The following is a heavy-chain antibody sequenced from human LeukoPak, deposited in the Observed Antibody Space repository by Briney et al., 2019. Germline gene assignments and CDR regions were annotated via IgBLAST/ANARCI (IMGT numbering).Heavy chain of an antibody. CDR2: IYYSGST. Sequence: SETLSLTCAVYGGSFSGYYWSWIRQPPGKGLEWIGSIYYSGSTYYNPSLKSRVTISVDTSKNQFSLKLSSVTAADTAVYYCVRHGANCSSTSCYTGDSWFDPWGQGTLVTVSS. J-gene: IGHJ5*02. V-gene: IGHV4-34*01. CDR1: GGSFSGYY. D-gene: IGHD2-2*02. CDR3: VRHGANCSSTSCYTGDSWFDP.